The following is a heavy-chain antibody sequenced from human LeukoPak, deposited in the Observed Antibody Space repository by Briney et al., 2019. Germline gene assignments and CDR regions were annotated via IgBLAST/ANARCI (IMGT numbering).Heavy chain of an antibody. V-gene: IGHV3-11*01. CDR3: ARDGAQGDGYNLDY. Sequence: GGSLRLSCAASGFTFSDYYMSWIRQAPGKGLEWVSYISSSGSTIYYADSVKGRFTISKDNAKNSLYLQMNRLRAEDTAVYYCARDGAQGDGYNLDYWGQGTLVTVSS. D-gene: IGHD5-24*01. CDR1: GFTFSDYY. J-gene: IGHJ4*02. CDR2: ISSSGSTI.